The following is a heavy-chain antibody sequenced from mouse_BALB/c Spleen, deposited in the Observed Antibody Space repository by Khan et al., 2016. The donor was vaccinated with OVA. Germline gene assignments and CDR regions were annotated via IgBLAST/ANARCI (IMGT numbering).Heavy chain of an antibody. CDR2: IDPSDSET. CDR1: GYTFTRYW. CDR3: ARVAYYRYYAMDS. V-gene: IGHV1-69*02. D-gene: IGHD2-12*01. Sequence: QVQLQQPGAELVKPGAPVKLSCKASGYTFTRYWVNWVKQRPGRGLEWIGRIDPSDSETHYNQKFKDKATLTVDKSSSTDYIQLSSLTSEDSAVYYCARVAYYRYYAMDSWGQGTSVTVSS. J-gene: IGHJ4*01.